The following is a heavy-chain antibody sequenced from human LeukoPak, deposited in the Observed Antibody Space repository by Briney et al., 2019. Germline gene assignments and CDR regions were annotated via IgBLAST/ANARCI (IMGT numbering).Heavy chain of an antibody. CDR3: ARDGLVGAADY. D-gene: IGHD6-13*01. V-gene: IGHV3-7*01. CDR2: IKQDGSEK. J-gene: IGHJ4*02. Sequence: GGSLRLSCAASGFTFSSYAMSWVRQAPGKGLEWVANIKQDGSEKQYVDSVRGRFTISRDNAKNSLYLQMNSLRVEDTAVYYCARDGLVGAADYWGQGTLVTVSS. CDR1: GFTFSSYA.